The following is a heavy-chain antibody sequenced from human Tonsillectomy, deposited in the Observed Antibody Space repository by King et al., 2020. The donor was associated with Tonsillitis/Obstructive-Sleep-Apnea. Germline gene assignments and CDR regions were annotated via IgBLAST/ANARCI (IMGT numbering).Heavy chain of an antibody. J-gene: IGHJ4*02. Sequence: VQLVESGGGLVQPGGSLRLSCAASGFTFNNYAIIWVRQAPGKGLEWVSAITNGGNTYYADSVKGRFTISRDNFKNTVYLQMNSLRAEDTAVYYCANDDLGWGQGTLVTVSS. CDR2: ITNGGNT. CDR1: GFTFNNYA. CDR3: ANDDLG. V-gene: IGHV3-23*04.